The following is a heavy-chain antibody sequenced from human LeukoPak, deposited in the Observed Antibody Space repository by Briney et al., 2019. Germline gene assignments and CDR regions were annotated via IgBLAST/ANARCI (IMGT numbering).Heavy chain of an antibody. V-gene: IGHV1-3*01. D-gene: IGHD1-1*01. Sequence: ASVKVSCKASGYTFTSYAMHWVRQAPGQRLEWMGWINAGNGNTKYSQKFQGRVTITRDTSASTAYMELSSLRSEDTAVYYCASIVERRYENYYFDYWGQGTLVTVSS. CDR2: INAGNGNT. J-gene: IGHJ4*02. CDR1: GYTFTSYA. CDR3: ASIVERRYENYYFDY.